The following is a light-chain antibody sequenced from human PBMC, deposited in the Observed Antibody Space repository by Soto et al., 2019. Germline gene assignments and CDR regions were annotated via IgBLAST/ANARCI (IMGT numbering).Light chain of an antibody. CDR1: QGIRTE. CDR2: AAS. J-gene: IGKJ1*01. V-gene: IGKV1-6*01. Sequence: ATQMTQSPSSLSASVGDRVTIACRASQGIRTELGWYQQKPGEAPKLLIYAASTLQSGVPSRFSGSGSGTDFTLTNSSLQPEDFATYYCLQDYDYPRTFGQGTKVEMK. CDR3: LQDYDYPRT.